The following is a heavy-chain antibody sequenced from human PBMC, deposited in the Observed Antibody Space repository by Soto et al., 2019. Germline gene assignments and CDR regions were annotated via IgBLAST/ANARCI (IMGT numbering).Heavy chain of an antibody. V-gene: IGHV3-23*01. CDR2: IRGSGGST. D-gene: IGHD2-15*01. CDR3: AKAGSLVKVVVVVDATLEGDYFDY. Sequence: EVQLLESGGGLVQPGGSLRLSCAASGFTFSSYAMSWVRQAPGKGLEWVSAIRGSGGSTYYADSVKGRFTIPRDNSKNTLYVHTNSLRGEATAVYYCAKAGSLVKVVVVVDATLEGDYFDYWGQGTLVTVFS. CDR1: GFTFSSYA. J-gene: IGHJ4*02.